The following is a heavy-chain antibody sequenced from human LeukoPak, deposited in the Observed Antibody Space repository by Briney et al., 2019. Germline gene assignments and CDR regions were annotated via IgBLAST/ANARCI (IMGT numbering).Heavy chain of an antibody. CDR1: GFTFSTYA. CDR2: VSSSGSDI. J-gene: IGHJ4*02. V-gene: IGHV3-21*01. D-gene: IGHD3-22*01. Sequence: PGGSLRLSCAASGFTFSTYAMNWVRQAPGKGLEWVSSVSSSGSDIEYAEAMKGRFTISRDNAKNSLHLQMNSLRAEDTAVYYCARDSDGSGRYYMDYFDYWGQGTLVTVSS. CDR3: ARDSDGSGRYYMDYFDY.